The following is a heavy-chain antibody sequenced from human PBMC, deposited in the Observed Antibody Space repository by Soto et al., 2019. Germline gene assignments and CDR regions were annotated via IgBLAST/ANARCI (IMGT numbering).Heavy chain of an antibody. CDR3: VRDGTKTLRDWFDP. CDR1: GASISGFY. J-gene: IGHJ5*02. D-gene: IGHD1-1*01. CDR2: IYATGTT. V-gene: IGHV4-4*07. Sequence: SETLSLTCTVSGASISGFYWSWIRKSAGKGLEWIGRIYATGTTDYNPSLKSRVMMSVDTSKRQFSLKLRSVTAADTAVYYCVRDGTKTLRDWFDPWGQGISVTVSS.